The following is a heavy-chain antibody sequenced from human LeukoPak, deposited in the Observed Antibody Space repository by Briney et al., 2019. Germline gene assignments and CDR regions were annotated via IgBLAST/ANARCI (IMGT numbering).Heavy chain of an antibody. D-gene: IGHD4-17*01. CDR3: ARHQRDYGDYVPRYMDV. CDR1: GGSISGYY. J-gene: IGHJ6*03. V-gene: IGHV4-59*08. Sequence: SETLSLTCTVSGGSISGYYWSWIRQPPGKGLEWIGYIHYSVNTNYNPSLKSRVTIVGDTSKNQFSLKLSSVTAADTAVYYCARHQRDYGDYVPRYMDVWGKGTTLTVSS. CDR2: IHYSVNT.